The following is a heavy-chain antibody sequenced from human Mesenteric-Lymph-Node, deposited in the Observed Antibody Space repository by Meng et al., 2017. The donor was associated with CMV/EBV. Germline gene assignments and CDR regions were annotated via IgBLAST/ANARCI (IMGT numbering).Heavy chain of an antibody. D-gene: IGHD3-3*01. V-gene: IGHV1-46*01. Sequence: ASVKVSCKASGYTFTSYYIHWVRQAPGQGLEWMGIINPNGGDATYARNFEGRVTMTRDTSTSTVYMDLSSLRSDDTAVYFCARDYYDFWGFYGMDVWGQGTTVTVSS. J-gene: IGHJ6*02. CDR3: ARDYYDFWGFYGMDV. CDR2: INPNGGDA. CDR1: GYTFTSYY.